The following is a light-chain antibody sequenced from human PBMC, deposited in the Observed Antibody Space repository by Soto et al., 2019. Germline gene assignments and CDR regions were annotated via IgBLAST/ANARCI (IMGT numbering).Light chain of an antibody. CDR2: KVS. Sequence: MTQSPLSLPVTLGQPASISCRSTQSLVHSDGIAYFSWFQQRPGRSPRRLIYKVSNRDSGVPARFSGSGSGTDFALKISRVEAEDVGVYYCMQGTHWPITFGQGTRLEIK. V-gene: IGKV2-30*02. CDR1: QSLVHSDGIAY. CDR3: MQGTHWPIT. J-gene: IGKJ5*01.